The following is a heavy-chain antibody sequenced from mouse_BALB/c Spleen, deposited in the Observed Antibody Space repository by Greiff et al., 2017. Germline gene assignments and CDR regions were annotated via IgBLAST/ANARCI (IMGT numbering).Heavy chain of an antibody. CDR1: GYSFTSYY. CDR2: IFPGSGNT. V-gene: IGHV1-66*01. CDR3: ARATTVVATD. Sequence: VQLQQSGPELVKPGASVKISCKASGYSFTSYYIHWVKQRPGQGLEWIGWIFPGSGNTKYNEKFKGKATLTADTSSSTAYMQLSSLTSEDSAVYFCARATTVVATDWGQGTTLTVSS. D-gene: IGHD1-1*01. J-gene: IGHJ2*01.